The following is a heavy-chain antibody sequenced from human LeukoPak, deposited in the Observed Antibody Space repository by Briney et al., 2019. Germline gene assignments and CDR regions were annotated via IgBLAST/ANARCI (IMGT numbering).Heavy chain of an antibody. CDR2: IKEAGSDE. D-gene: IGHD6-13*01. CDR1: GFTFSSYW. V-gene: IGHV3-7*03. Sequence: GGSLRLSCAASGFTFSSYWMSWVRQAPGKGLEWVANIKEAGSDEYYVDSVKGRFTISRDNALNSLYLQMNSLRAEDTAIYYCARSIPYGTTWYGRSDYWGQGTLVTVSS. J-gene: IGHJ4*02. CDR3: ARSIPYGTTWYGRSDY.